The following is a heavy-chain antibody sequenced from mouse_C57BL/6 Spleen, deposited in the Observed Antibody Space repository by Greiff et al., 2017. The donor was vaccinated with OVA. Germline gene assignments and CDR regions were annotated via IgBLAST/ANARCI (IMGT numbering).Heavy chain of an antibody. D-gene: IGHD1-1*02. V-gene: IGHV1-53*01. Sequence: VQLQQSGAELVKPGASVKVSCKASGYTFTSYWMHWVKQRPGQGLEWIGNINPSNGGTNYNEKFKSKATLTVDKSSSTAYMQLISLTSKDSAVYCCASQLWSYFDYWGQGTTLTVSS. J-gene: IGHJ2*01. CDR3: ASQLWSYFDY. CDR2: INPSNGGT. CDR1: GYTFTSYW.